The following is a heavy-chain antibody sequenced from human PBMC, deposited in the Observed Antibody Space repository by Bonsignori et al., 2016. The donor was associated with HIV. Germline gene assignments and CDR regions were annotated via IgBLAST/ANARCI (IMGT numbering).Heavy chain of an antibody. CDR3: AIHTGGTYHFDY. J-gene: IGHJ5*01. CDR1: GYVFTTYY. D-gene: IGHD2-8*02. V-gene: IGHV1-46*01. CDR2: INNSGDIT. Sequence: QVPLVQSGAEVKKPGASMKISCKTSGYVFTTYYIHWVRQAPGQGLEWMGIINNSGDITNYSQNFRGRVTMTSDTSRSTVSMELSSLTSDDTATYYCAIHTGGTYHFDYWGQGTLVIV.